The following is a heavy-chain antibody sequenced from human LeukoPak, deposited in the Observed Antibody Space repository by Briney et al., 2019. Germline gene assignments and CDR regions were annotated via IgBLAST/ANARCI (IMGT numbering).Heavy chain of an antibody. D-gene: IGHD3-10*01. CDR3: ARQLVRGPYRDY. CDR1: GFTVSSNY. J-gene: IGHJ4*02. V-gene: IGHV3-66*04. CDR2: LYSDGNT. Sequence: GGSLRLSCAASGFTVSSNYMSWVRQAPGKGLEWVSVLYSDGNTYYADAVKGRFTISRDNSRNTVYLQMNSLRAEDTAVYYCARQLVRGPYRDYWAKGPLVPF.